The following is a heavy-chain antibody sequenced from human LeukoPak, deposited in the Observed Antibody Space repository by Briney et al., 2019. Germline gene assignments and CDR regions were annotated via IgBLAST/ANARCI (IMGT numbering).Heavy chain of an antibody. CDR1: GFTFSSYE. J-gene: IGHJ5*02. D-gene: IGHD6-13*01. Sequence: GGSLRLSCAASGFTFSSYEMNWVRQAPGKGLEWVAVISYDGHNQYYAHSVKGRFTISRDNSKNTLYLQMNSLRADDTAVYYCSKTTAAAITFGPSDPWGQGSLVTVSS. CDR2: ISYDGHNQ. CDR3: SKTTAAAITFGPSDP. V-gene: IGHV3-30*04.